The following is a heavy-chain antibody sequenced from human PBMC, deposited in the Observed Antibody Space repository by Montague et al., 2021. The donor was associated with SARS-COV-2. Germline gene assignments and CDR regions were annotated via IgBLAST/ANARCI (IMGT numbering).Heavy chain of an antibody. CDR3: AGARITGTTKDYYGMDV. V-gene: IGHV4-61*02. Sequence: TLSLTCTVSDDSISGGRYYWSWIRQPAGKGLEWIGRIYTSGNTNYNPSLKSRVSMLVDTSKNQLSLKLSSVTAADTAIYYCAGARITGTTKDYYGMDVWGQGTTVTVS. CDR2: IYTSGNT. CDR1: DDSISGGRYY. D-gene: IGHD1-7*01. J-gene: IGHJ6*02.